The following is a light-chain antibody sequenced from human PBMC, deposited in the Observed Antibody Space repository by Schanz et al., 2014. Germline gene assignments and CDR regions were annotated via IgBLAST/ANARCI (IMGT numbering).Light chain of an antibody. CDR2: DVT. V-gene: IGLV2-8*01. J-gene: IGLJ1*01. CDR3: SSNGGSNNFV. CDR1: SSDIGRYNY. Sequence: QSALTQPPSASGSPGQSVTISCTGTSSDIGRYNYVSWYQHHPGKAPKLLIYDVTKRPSGVPDRFSGSKSGNTASLTVSGLQAEDEADYYCSSNGGSNNFVFGTGTKLTVL.